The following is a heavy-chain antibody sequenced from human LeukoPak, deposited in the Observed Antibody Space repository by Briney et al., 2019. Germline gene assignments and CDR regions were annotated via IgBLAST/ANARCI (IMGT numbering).Heavy chain of an antibody. Sequence: GASVKVSCKASGYTFTSYDINWVRQATEQGLEWMGWMNPNSGNTGYAQKFQGRVTMTRNTSISTAYMELSSLRSEDTAVYYCARGERWLQLVDYWGQGTLVTVSS. CDR2: MNPNSGNT. D-gene: IGHD5-24*01. V-gene: IGHV1-8*01. CDR3: ARGERWLQLVDY. J-gene: IGHJ4*02. CDR1: GYTFTSYD.